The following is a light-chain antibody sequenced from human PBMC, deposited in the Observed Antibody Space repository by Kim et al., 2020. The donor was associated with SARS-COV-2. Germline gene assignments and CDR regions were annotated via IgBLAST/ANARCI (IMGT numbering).Light chain of an antibody. CDR3: QQYDRPPVT. Sequence: SPGEKATLSCRASKSLSSPYLAWYQQRHGQAPSLLISRASLRATGVPDRFSGSGSGTDFTLTISRVETEDSAMYYCQQYDRPPVTFGPGTKVDIK. V-gene: IGKV3-20*01. CDR2: RAS. J-gene: IGKJ3*01. CDR1: KSLSSPY.